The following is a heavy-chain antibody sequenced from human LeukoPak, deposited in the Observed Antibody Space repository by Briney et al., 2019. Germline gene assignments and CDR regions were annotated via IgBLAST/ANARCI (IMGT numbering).Heavy chain of an antibody. CDR3: ARGEKNNWFGP. V-gene: IGHV4-34*01. CDR2: INHSGST. J-gene: IGHJ5*02. Sequence: SETLSLTCAVYGGSFSGYYWSWIRQPPGKGLEWIGEINHSGSTNYNPSLKSRVTISVDTSKNQFSLKLSSVTAADTAVYYCARGEKNNWFGPWGQGTLVTVSS. CDR1: GGSFSGYY.